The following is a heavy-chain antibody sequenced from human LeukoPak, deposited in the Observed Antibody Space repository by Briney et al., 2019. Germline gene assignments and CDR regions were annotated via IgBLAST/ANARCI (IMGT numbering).Heavy chain of an antibody. CDR1: GGSISSYY. J-gene: IGHJ1*01. V-gene: IGHV4-59*01. CDR3: ATWGNRACSYWRPSEYFQH. D-gene: IGHD3-16*01. Sequence: SETLSLTCTVSGGSISSYYWSWIRQPPGKGLEWIGYIYYSGSTNYNPSLKSRVTISVDTSKNQFSLKLSSVTAADTAVYYCATWGNRACSYWRPSEYFQHWGQGTLVTVSS. CDR2: IYYSGST.